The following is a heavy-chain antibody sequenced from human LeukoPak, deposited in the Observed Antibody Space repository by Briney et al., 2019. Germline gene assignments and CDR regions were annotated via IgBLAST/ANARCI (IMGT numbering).Heavy chain of an antibody. J-gene: IGHJ4*02. D-gene: IGHD3-10*01. V-gene: IGHV1-24*01. Sequence: ASVKVSXKVSGYTLTELSMHWVRQAPGKGLEWMGGFDPEDGETIYAQKFQGRVTMTEDTSTDTAYMELSSLRSEDTAVYYCATKPEMVRGVISGYWGQGTLVTVSS. CDR3: ATKPEMVRGVISGY. CDR2: FDPEDGET. CDR1: GYTLTELS.